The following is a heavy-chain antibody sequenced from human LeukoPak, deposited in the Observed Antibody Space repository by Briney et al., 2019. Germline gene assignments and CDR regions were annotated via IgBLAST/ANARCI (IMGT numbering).Heavy chain of an antibody. V-gene: IGHV4-59*01. CDR1: GGSISSYY. Sequence: PSETLSLTCTVSGGSISSYYWSWIRQPPGKGLDWIGYIYNSGSTNYNPSLKSRVTISVDTSKNQFSLKLSSVTAADTAVYYCARGFSFLGDFLTVNSFQLAYGARETLATVPS. CDR2: IYNSGST. D-gene: IGHD3-9*01. J-gene: IGHJ4*02. CDR3: ARGFSFLGDFLTVNSFQLAY.